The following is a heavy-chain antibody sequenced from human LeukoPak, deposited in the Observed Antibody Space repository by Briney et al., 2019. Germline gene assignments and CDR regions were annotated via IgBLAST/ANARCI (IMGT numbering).Heavy chain of an antibody. CDR2: IIPIFGTA. CDR3: ARENCSGGSCYCDTLAYFDY. CDR1: GGTFSSYA. V-gene: IGHV1-69*13. J-gene: IGHJ4*02. Sequence: SVKVSCKASGGTFSSYAISWVRQAPGQGLEWMGGIIPIFGTANYAQKFQGRVTITADESTSTAYMELSSLRSEDTAVYYCARENCSGGSCYCDTLAYFDYWGQGTLVTVSS. D-gene: IGHD2-15*01.